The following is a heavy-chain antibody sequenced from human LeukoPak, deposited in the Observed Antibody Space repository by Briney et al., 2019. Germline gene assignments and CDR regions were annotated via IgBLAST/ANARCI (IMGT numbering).Heavy chain of an antibody. CDR1: GGSISSYY. D-gene: IGHD2-15*01. CDR2: IYYSGST. V-gene: IGHV4-59*01. Sequence: PSETLSLTCTVSGGSISSYYWSWIRQPPGKGLEWIGYIYYSGSTDYNPSLKSRVTISVDTSKNQFSLKLSSVTAADTAVYYCARGHSPEDLVVVVAATFFDYWGQGTLVTVSS. J-gene: IGHJ4*02. CDR3: ARGHSPEDLVVVVAATFFDY.